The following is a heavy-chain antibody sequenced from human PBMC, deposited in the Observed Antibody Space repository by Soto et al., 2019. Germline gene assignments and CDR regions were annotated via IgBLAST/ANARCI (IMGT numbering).Heavy chain of an antibody. J-gene: IGHJ4*02. D-gene: IGHD1-26*01. Sequence: EVQLVESGGVVVQPGGSLRLSCAASGFTFSDYAMWWVRQAPGKGLEWVSLISWDGGSTYCADSVKGRFTISRDNSKNSLYLQMNSLRAEDTALYYCAKNMAHSGSYYPFDYWGQGTLVTVSS. CDR3: AKNMAHSGSYYPFDY. CDR2: ISWDGGST. V-gene: IGHV3-43D*04. CDR1: GFTFSDYA.